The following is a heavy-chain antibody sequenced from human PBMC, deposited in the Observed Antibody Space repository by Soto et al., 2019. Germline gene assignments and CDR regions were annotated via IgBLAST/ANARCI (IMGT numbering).Heavy chain of an antibody. CDR1: GGSISTYY. V-gene: IGHV4-59*01. D-gene: IGHD4-17*01. CDR3: ARPSFYGGNSGAFDL. Sequence: QVQLQESGPGLVKPSETLSLTCTVSGGSISTYYWSWIRQPPGKRLEWIGYIYYSGSTNYNPSLKSRVTISVHTSKNQFSLKLTSVTAADTAVYYCARPSFYGGNSGAFDLWGQGTMVTVSS. J-gene: IGHJ3*01. CDR2: IYYSGST.